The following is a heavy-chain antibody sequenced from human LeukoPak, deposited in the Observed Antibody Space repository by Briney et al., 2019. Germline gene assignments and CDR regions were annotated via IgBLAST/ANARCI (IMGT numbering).Heavy chain of an antibody. J-gene: IGHJ6*03. Sequence: PGGSLRLSCAASGFTFDDYAMHWVRQAPGKGLEWVSLISWDGGSTYYADSVKGRFTISRDNSKNSLYLQMNSLRAEDTALYYCAKDSSYGPYYYYYMDVWGKGTTVTVSS. D-gene: IGHD5-18*01. CDR1: GFTFDDYA. CDR2: ISWDGGST. CDR3: AKDSSYGPYYYYYMDV. V-gene: IGHV3-43D*03.